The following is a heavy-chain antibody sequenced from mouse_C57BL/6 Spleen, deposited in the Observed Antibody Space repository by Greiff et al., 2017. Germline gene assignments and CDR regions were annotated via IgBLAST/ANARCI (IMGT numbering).Heavy chain of an antibody. Sequence: QFQLQQSVPELVQPGASVTISCKASGYAFSSSWLNWVKQRPGTVLEWIGRIYPGAGDTNYNGKFNGKATLTADKSSSTAYMQLSSLTSEDSAVYCCARHYGSSYGAYWGQGTLVTVSA. D-gene: IGHD1-1*01. V-gene: IGHV1-82*01. CDR2: IYPGAGDT. J-gene: IGHJ3*01. CDR3: ARHYGSSYGAY. CDR1: GYAFSSSW.